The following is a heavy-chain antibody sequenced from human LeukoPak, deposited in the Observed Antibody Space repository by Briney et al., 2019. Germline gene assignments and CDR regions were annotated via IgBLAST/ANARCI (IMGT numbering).Heavy chain of an antibody. CDR3: ARGGRWGLPRPYAFDI. J-gene: IGHJ3*02. CDR2: INPSGGST. CDR1: GYTFISYS. V-gene: IGHV1-46*01. D-gene: IGHD1-26*01. Sequence: ASVKVSCKASGYTFISYSMNWVRQAPGQGLEWMGIINPSGGSTSYAQKFQGRVTMTRDMSTSTVYMELRNLRSDDTAVYYCARGGRWGLPRPYAFDIWGQGTWSPSLQ.